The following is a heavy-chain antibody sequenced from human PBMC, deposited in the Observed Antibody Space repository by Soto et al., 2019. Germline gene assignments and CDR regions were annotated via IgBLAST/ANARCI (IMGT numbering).Heavy chain of an antibody. J-gene: IGHJ6*02. Sequence: QVQLVESGGGVVQPGRSLRLSCAASGFTFSSYGMHWVRQAPGKGLEWVAVISYDGSNKYYADSVKGRFTISRDNSKNTLFLPMNSRRAEDTAVYYCAKEGHHYEILTGYRSYYGMDVWGQGTTVTVSS. CDR1: GFTFSSYG. V-gene: IGHV3-30*18. CDR2: ISYDGSNK. CDR3: AKEGHHYEILTGYRSYYGMDV. D-gene: IGHD3-9*01.